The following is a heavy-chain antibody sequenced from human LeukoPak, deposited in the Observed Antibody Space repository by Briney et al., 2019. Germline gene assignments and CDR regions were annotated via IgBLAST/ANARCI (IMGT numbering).Heavy chain of an antibody. CDR2: IYYSGST. D-gene: IGHD5-18*01. CDR1: GGSISSGSYY. CDR3: ARDGYSYGRYYFDY. Sequence: SSETLSLTCTVSGGSISSGSYYWSWIRQPPGKGLEWIGYIYYSGSTNYNPSLKSRVTISVDTSKNQFSLKLSSVTAADTAVYYCARDGYSYGRYYFDYWGQGTLVTVSS. V-gene: IGHV4-61*01. J-gene: IGHJ4*02.